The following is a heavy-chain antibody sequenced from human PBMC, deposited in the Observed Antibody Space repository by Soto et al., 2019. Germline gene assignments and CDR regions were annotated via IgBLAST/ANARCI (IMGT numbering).Heavy chain of an antibody. CDR2: ISSSGDGT. Sequence: GGSLRLSCAASGFTFSTYAMSWVRQAPGKGLEWVSAISSSGDGTYYADSVKGRFTISRDNSKNTLYLQMNSLRAEDTAVYYWAKARIKYYFDYGGQGTLVTVSA. CDR3: AKARIKYYFDY. J-gene: IGHJ4*02. D-gene: IGHD3-10*01. V-gene: IGHV3-23*01. CDR1: GFTFSTYA.